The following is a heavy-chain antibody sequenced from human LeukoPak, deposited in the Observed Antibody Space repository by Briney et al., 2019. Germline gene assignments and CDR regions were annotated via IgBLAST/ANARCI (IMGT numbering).Heavy chain of an antibody. CDR1: GFTVSSNY. CDR2: IYSGGST. J-gene: IGHJ4*02. CDR3: ARGTYYYDSRGYPPLGY. V-gene: IGHV3-53*01. Sequence: GGSLRLSCAASGFTVSSNYMSWVRQAPGKGLEWVSVIYSGGSTYYADSVKGRFTISRDNSKNTLYLQMNSLRAEDTAVYYCARGTYYYDSRGYPPLGYWGQGTLVTVSS. D-gene: IGHD3-22*01.